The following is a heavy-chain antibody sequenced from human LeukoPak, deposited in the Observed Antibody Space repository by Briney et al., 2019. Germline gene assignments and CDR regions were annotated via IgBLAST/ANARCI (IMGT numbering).Heavy chain of an antibody. J-gene: IGHJ4*02. D-gene: IGHD1-26*01. CDR3: ARGGQWELPYYFDY. CDR2: ISSSSSYI. CDR1: GFTFSSYS. V-gene: IGHV3-21*01. Sequence: GGSLRLSCAAYGFTFSSYSMNWVRQAPGKGLEWVSSISSSSSYIYYADSVKGRFTISRDNAKNSLYLQMNSLRAEDTAVYYCARGGQWELPYYFDYWGQGTLVTVSS.